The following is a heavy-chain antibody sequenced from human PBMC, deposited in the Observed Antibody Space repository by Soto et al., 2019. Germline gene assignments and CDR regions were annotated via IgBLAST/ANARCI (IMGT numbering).Heavy chain of an antibody. Sequence: SGPTLVNPTQTLTLTCTFSGFSLSTSGVGVGWIRQPPGKALEWLALIYWNDDKRYSPSLKSRLTITKDTSKNQVVLTMTNMDPVDTATYYCARRQLDGYSYGYTFYYFDYWGQGTLVTVSS. V-gene: IGHV2-5*01. CDR2: IYWNDDK. D-gene: IGHD5-18*01. CDR3: ARRQLDGYSYGYTFYYFDY. J-gene: IGHJ4*02. CDR1: GFSLSTSGVG.